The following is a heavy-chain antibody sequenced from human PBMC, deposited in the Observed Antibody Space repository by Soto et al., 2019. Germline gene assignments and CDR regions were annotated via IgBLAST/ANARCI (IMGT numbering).Heavy chain of an antibody. CDR3: ARVNYSSGEDY. V-gene: IGHV3-30-3*01. CDR1: GFTFSSYA. CDR2: ISYDRSNK. D-gene: IGHD6-19*01. J-gene: IGHJ4*02. Sequence: GGSLRLSCAASGFTFSSYAMHWVRQAPGKGLEWVAVISYDRSNKYYADSVKGRFTISRDNSKNTLYLQMNSLRAEDTAVYYCARVNYSSGEDYWGQGTLVTVSS.